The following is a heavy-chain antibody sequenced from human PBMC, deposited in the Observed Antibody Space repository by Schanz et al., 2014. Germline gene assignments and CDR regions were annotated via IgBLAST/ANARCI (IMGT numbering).Heavy chain of an antibody. V-gene: IGHV1-18*01. Sequence: QVHLVQSGAEVKKPGASVKVSCRASGYTFRSYGINWVRQAPGQGLEWMGWISGYDANTNYAQKXXXXXXXXXXXXXXXXXMELXGXXXXXXXXXXCARVNYRGLGRDYFDPWGQGTLVTVSS. J-gene: IGHJ5*02. CDR3: ARVNYRGLGRDYFDP. CDR2: ISGYDANT. D-gene: IGHD1-7*01. CDR1: GYTFRSYG.